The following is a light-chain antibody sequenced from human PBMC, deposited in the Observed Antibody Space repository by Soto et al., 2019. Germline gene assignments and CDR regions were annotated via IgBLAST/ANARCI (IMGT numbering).Light chain of an antibody. CDR3: QQYGGSPGT. CDR2: HAS. CDR1: QSISIN. J-gene: IGKJ1*01. V-gene: IGKV3-20*01. Sequence: EIVLTQSPGTLSLSPGERATLSCRASQSISINLAWYQQRPGQAPKLLIYHASSRVTGIPDRFSGSGSGTDFTLAISRLEPEDFAVYHCQQYGGSPGTFGQGTKVEI.